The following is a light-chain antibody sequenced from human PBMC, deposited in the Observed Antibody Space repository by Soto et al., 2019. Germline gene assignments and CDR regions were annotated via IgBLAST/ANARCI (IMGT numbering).Light chain of an antibody. CDR3: QTWGTGKV. CDR2: LNSDGSH. Sequence: QLVLTQSPSASASLGASVKLTCTLSSWHSSYAIAWHQQQPEKGPRYLMKLNSDGSHSKGDGIPDRFSGSSSGAERYLASSSLQSEDEADCSCQTWGTGKVFGGGTKLTVL. V-gene: IGLV4-69*01. CDR1: SWHSSYA. J-gene: IGLJ3*02.